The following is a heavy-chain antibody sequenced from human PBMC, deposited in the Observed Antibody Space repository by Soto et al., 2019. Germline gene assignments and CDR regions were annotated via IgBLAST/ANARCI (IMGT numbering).Heavy chain of an antibody. Sequence: ETLSLTCAIYGGSFSGFYWSWIRQPPGKGLEWIGEVNDRETTNYNPSLKSRDTISADTSKTPFSLSLTSVTAADTAVYYCARETSQNVYSHYGMDVWGQGNTGPGSS. CDR2: VNDRETT. J-gene: IGHJ6*02. CDR3: ARETSQNVYSHYGMDV. CDR1: GGSFSGFY. V-gene: IGHV4-34*01.